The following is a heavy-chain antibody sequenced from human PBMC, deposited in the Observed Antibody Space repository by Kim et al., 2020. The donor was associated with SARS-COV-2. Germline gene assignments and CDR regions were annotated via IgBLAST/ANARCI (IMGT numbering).Heavy chain of an antibody. Sequence: YARKLQGRVTMTTDTSTSTAYMELRSLRSDDTAVYYCARVPLQYLDGMDVWGQGTTVTVSS. CDR3: ARVPLQYLDGMDV. V-gene: IGHV1-18*01. J-gene: IGHJ6*02. D-gene: IGHD4-4*01.